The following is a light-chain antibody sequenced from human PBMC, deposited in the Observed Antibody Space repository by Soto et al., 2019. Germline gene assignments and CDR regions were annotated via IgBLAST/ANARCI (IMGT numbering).Light chain of an antibody. V-gene: IGKV1-39*01. CDR3: QQSHSALYT. J-gene: IGKJ2*01. Sequence: DIQMTQSPSSLSASIGDRVTITCRASQSMSRYLNWYQQKPGQAPKLLISATSSLQSGVPSRFSGSGSGTDFTLTISSLQPADFATYYCQQSHSALYTFGQGTKLEIK. CDR2: ATS. CDR1: QSMSRY.